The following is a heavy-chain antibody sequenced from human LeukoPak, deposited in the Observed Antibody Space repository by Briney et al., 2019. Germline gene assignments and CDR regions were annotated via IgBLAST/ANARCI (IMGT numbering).Heavy chain of an antibody. CDR2: IIPNLGTA. D-gene: IGHD3-22*01. CDR1: GGTSNRHA. J-gene: IGHJ4*02. Sequence: SVKVSCKASGGTSNRHAISWVRQAPGQGLEWMGRIIPNLGTANRAQNFQDRVTLTADKSTNTAYMEITSLTFDDTAVYYCATTNDGGGYQWGDFFDFWGQGTLVTVSS. CDR3: ATTNDGGGYQWGDFFDF. V-gene: IGHV1-69*04.